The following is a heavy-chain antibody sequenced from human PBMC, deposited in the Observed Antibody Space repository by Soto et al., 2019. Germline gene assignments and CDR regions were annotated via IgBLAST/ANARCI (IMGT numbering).Heavy chain of an antibody. Sequence: EVQLLESGGGLVQPGGSLRLACTASGFSFSSYAMVWVRQAPGKGLEWVSVISARGGSLYFADSVKGRFTISRDNSKNVLSLEMNNLRAEDTATYFCAKGSIKYSASVDHWGQGTLFLVSS. CDR2: ISARGGSL. V-gene: IGHV3-23*01. J-gene: IGHJ4*02. CDR1: GFSFSSYA. CDR3: AKGSIKYSASVDH. D-gene: IGHD5-12*01.